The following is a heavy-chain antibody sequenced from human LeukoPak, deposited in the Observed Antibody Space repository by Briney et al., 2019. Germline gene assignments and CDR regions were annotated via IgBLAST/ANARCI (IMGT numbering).Heavy chain of an antibody. CDR1: GYTFTGYY. D-gene: IGHD3-10*01. Sequence: ASVKVSCKASGYTFTGYYMHWVRQAPGQGLEWMGWVNPNSGGTNYAQKFQGRVTMTRDTSISTAYMELSRLRSDDTAVYYCATSCYGSGSSLDYWGQGTLVTVSS. CDR3: ATSCYGSGSSLDY. CDR2: VNPNSGGT. V-gene: IGHV1-2*02. J-gene: IGHJ4*02.